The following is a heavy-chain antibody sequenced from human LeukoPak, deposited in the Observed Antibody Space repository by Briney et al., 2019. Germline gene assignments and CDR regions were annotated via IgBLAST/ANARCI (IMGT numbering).Heavy chain of an antibody. CDR1: RFTFSSYS. CDR2: ISRSSNYR. V-gene: IGHV3-21*01. J-gene: IGHJ6*03. CDR3: ARQYYMDV. Sequence: GGSLRLSCAASRFTFSSYSMNWVRQAPGKGLEWVSSISRSSNYRYYADSVKGRFTISRDNAKNSLYPRMNSLRAEDTAVYYCARQYYMDVWGKGTTVTVSS.